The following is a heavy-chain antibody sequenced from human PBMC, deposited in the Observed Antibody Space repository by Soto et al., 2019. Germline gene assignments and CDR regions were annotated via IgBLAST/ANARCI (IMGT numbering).Heavy chain of an antibody. D-gene: IGHD3-10*01. CDR2: ISAYNGNT. CDR3: ARGGGSGSYFHNWFDP. Sequence: ASVKVSCKASGYTFTSYGISWVRQAPGQGLEWMGWISAYNGNTNYAQKHQGRVNITTDTSTSTAYMELSSLRSDDSAVFYCARGGGSGSYFHNWFDPWGQGTLVTVSS. J-gene: IGHJ5*02. V-gene: IGHV1-18*01. CDR1: GYTFTSYG.